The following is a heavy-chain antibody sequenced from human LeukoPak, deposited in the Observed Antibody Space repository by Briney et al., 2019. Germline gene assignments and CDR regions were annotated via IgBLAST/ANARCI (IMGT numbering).Heavy chain of an antibody. V-gene: IGHV3-23*01. CDR1: GFTFSSYA. D-gene: IGHD3-3*01. CDR3: AKPHYDFWSGYGGFDY. Sequence: GGSLRLSCAASGFTFSSYAMSWVRQAPGKGLEWVSAISGSGGSTYYADSVKGRFNISRDNSKNTLYLQMNSLRAEDTAVYYCAKPHYDFWSGYGGFDYWGQGTLVTVSS. CDR2: ISGSGGST. J-gene: IGHJ4*02.